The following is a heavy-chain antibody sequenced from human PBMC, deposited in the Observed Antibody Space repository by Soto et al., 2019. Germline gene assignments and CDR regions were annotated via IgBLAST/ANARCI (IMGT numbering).Heavy chain of an antibody. CDR2: INPNSGGT. V-gene: IGHV1-2*02. D-gene: IGHD2-2*02. CDR1: GYTFTGYY. Sequence: GASVKVSCKASGYTFTGYYMHWVRQAPGQGLEWMGWINPNSGGTNYAQKFQGRVTMTRDTSISTAYMELSRLRSDDTAVYYCAREGRTAAIGDYYYGMDVWGQGTTVTVSS. J-gene: IGHJ6*02. CDR3: AREGRTAAIGDYYYGMDV.